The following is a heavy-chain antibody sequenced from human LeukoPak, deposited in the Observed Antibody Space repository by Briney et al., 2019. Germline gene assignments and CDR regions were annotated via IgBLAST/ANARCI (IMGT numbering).Heavy chain of an antibody. D-gene: IGHD3-3*01. J-gene: IGHJ5*02. CDR1: GGSISSYY. CDR3: ARSQYYDFWSGYQNWFDP. CDR2: IFYSGST. Sequence: PSEALSLTCTVSGGSISSYYWSWIRQPPGKGLEWIGYIFYSGSTNYIPSLKSRVTISVDTSKNQFSLKLSSVTAADTAVYYCARSQYYDFWSGYQNWFDPWGQGTLVT. V-gene: IGHV4-59*01.